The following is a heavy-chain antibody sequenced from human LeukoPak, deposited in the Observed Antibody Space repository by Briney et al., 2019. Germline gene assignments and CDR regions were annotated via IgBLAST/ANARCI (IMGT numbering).Heavy chain of an antibody. D-gene: IGHD2-2*01. CDR1: GFTFSSYS. Sequence: GGSLRLSCAASGFTFSSYSMNWIRQAPGKGLEWVSYISSSGSSIYYADSVKGRFTSSRDNAKNSLYLQMNSLRAEDTAVYYCARVCSNTSCWGAFDIWGQGTMATVSS. CDR2: ISSSGSSI. CDR3: ARVCSNTSCWGAFDI. J-gene: IGHJ3*02. V-gene: IGHV3-48*04.